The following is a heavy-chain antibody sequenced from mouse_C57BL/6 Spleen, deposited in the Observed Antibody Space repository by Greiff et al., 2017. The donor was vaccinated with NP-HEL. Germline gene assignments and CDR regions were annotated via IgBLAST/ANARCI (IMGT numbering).Heavy chain of an antibody. V-gene: IGHV7-3*01. D-gene: IGHD1-1*01. CDR3: ARDYYGSRDY. Sequence: EVKVVESGGGLVQPGGSLSLSCAASGFTFTDYYMSWVRQPPGKALEWLGFIRNKANGYTTEYSASVKGRFTISRDNSQSILYLQMNALRAEDSATYYCARDYYGSRDYWGQGTTLTVSS. J-gene: IGHJ2*01. CDR2: IRNKANGYTT. CDR1: GFTFTDYY.